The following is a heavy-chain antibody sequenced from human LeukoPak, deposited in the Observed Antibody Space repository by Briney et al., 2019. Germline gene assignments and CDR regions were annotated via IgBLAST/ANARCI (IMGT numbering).Heavy chain of an antibody. CDR2: IIPILGIA. D-gene: IGHD3-10*01. CDR3: ARYYYGSGSYSYYFDY. V-gene: IGHV1-69*04. J-gene: IGHJ4*02. Sequence: SVKVSCKASGGTFSSYAISWVRQAPGQGLEWMGRIIPILGIANYAQKFQGRVTITADKSTSTAYMELSSLRSEDTAVYYCARYYYGSGSYSYYFDYWGQGTLVTVSS. CDR1: GGTFSSYA.